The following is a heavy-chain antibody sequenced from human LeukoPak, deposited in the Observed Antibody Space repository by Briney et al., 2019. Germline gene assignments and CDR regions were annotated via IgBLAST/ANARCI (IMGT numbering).Heavy chain of an antibody. CDR1: GLAFSCYA. J-gene: IGHJ3*02. Sequence: GGSLRLACAASGLAFSCYAISWVRQAPGKGLERVSAISGSGGSTYYADSVQGRFTICRDNSKNTLYLQMTSLRPEDTAVYYCAKLDSSSSYAFDIWGQGTMVTVSS. D-gene: IGHD6-6*01. CDR3: AKLDSSSSYAFDI. V-gene: IGHV3-23*01. CDR2: ISGSGGST.